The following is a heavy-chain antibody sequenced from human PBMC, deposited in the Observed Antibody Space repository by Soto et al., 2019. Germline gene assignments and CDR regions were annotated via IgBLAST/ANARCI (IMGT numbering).Heavy chain of an antibody. V-gene: IGHV3-30-3*01. Sequence: PGGSLRLSCAASGFTFSSYAMHWVRQAPGKGLEWVAVISYDGSNKYYADSVKGRFTISRDNSKNTLYLQMNSLRAEDTAVYYCARTYCGGDCYSGSYYYYYYVMAVWGQGTTVTVSS. D-gene: IGHD2-21*02. CDR2: ISYDGSNK. CDR1: GFTFSSYA. CDR3: ARTYCGGDCYSGSYYYYYYVMAV. J-gene: IGHJ6*02.